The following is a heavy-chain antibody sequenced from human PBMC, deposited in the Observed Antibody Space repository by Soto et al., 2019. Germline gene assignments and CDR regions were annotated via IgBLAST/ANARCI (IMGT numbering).Heavy chain of an antibody. J-gene: IGHJ6*03. CDR1: GGSISRYY. CDR2: IYYSGST. V-gene: IGHV4-59*01. D-gene: IGHD3-9*01. Sequence: SETLSLTCTVSGGSISRYYWSWIRQPPGKGLEWIGYIYYSGSTNYNPSLKSRVTISVDTSKNQFSLKLSSVTAADTAVYYCARVLDVLRYFDWLPTPPYYMDVWGKGTTVTVSS. CDR3: ARVLDVLRYFDWLPTPPYYMDV.